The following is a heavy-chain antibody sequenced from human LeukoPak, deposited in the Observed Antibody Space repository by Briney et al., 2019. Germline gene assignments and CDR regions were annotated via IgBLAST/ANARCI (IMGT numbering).Heavy chain of an antibody. Sequence: SARSLRLSCAASGFTLSSYWMPWVRQAPGKGLVWVSRINSDGSSITYADSLKGRFTISRDNSKNTVYLQMNSLRVEDTAVYYCAREGRVSYYEFDCWGQGTLVTVSS. J-gene: IGHJ4*02. CDR3: AREGRVSYYEFDC. CDR2: INSDGSSI. D-gene: IGHD4-11*01. CDR1: GFTLSSYW. V-gene: IGHV3-74*03.